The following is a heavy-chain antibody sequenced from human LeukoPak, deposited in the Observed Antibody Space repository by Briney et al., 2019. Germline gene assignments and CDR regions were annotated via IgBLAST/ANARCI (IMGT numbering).Heavy chain of an antibody. Sequence: PSETLSLTCTVSGGSISSGGYYWSWIRQPAGKGLEWIGRIYTSGSTNYNPSLKSRVTMSVDTSKNQFSLKLSSVTAADTAVYYCARGPKRLMVYAVYYMDVWGKGTTVTVSS. CDR1: GGSISSGGYY. CDR3: ARGPKRLMVYAVYYMDV. D-gene: IGHD2-8*01. J-gene: IGHJ6*03. CDR2: IYTSGST. V-gene: IGHV4-61*02.